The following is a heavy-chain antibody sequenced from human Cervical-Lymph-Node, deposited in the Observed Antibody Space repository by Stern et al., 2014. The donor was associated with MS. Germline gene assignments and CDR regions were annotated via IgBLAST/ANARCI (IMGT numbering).Heavy chain of an antibody. CDR1: GLTLSDSY. V-gene: IGHV3-11*01. Sequence: QVQLVESGGGLVKPGGSLRLSCTASGLTLSDSYMAWIRQAPGKGPECVSYISQTGKTVKYADSLRGRITVSRDNAKNSLYLQINNVRAEDTAVYYCARGRLVKACWFDIWGQGTVVTVSS. J-gene: IGHJ5*02. D-gene: IGHD3-9*01. CDR3: ARGRLVKACWFDI. CDR2: ISQTGKTV.